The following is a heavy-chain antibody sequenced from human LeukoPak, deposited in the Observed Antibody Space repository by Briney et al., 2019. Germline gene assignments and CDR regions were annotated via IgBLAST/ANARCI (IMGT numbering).Heavy chain of an antibody. D-gene: IGHD3-16*01. J-gene: IGHJ5*02. CDR2: IYSSGST. V-gene: IGHV4-59*08. CDR1: GGSINNYY. CDR3: ARRTLCCGERFDP. Sequence: SETLSLTCTVSGGSINNYYWSWIRQPPGKGLEWIGYIYSSGSTNYNPSLKSRVIISVDASKNQFSLKLSSVTAADTAVYYCARRTLCCGERFDPWGQGTLVTVSS.